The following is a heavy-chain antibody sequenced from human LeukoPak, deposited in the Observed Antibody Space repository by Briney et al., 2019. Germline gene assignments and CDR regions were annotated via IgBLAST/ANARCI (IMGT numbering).Heavy chain of an antibody. CDR3: ARGLMYYYDSSGYYPDAFDI. CDR2: INSDGSTT. V-gene: IGHV3-74*01. Sequence: GGSLRLSCAASGFTFSSYWMHWVRPAPGKGLVWVSRINSDGSTTRYADSVKGRFTISRDNAKNTLYLQMNSLRAEDTAVYYCARGLMYYYDSSGYYPDAFDIWGQGTMVTVSS. CDR1: GFTFSSYW. D-gene: IGHD3-22*01. J-gene: IGHJ3*02.